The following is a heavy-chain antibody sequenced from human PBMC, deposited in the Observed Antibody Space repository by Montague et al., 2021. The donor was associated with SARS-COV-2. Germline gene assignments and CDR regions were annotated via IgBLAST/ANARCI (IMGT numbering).Heavy chain of an antibody. CDR2: IFHSGST. CDR3: ARATADTNFDY. V-gene: IGHV4-30-2*01. J-gene: IGHJ4*02. CDR1: GGSLNSVAYS. Sequence: TLSLTCAVSGGSLNSVAYSWNWIRQPPGKGLEWIGHIFHSGSTSYNPSLRGRVTISVDRSKNQFSLTLTSVTAADTAVYYCARATADTNFDYWGQGTPVTVSS. D-gene: IGHD6-13*01.